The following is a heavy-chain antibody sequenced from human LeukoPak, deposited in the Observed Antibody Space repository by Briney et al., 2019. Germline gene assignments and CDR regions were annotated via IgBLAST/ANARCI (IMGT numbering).Heavy chain of an antibody. J-gene: IGHJ4*02. D-gene: IGHD3-10*01. Sequence: ASVKVSCKASGGTFSSYAISWVRQAPGQGLEWMGGIIPIFGTANYAQKFQGRVTITADKSTSTAYMELSSLRSEDTAVYYCARDSANPQYYYGSGSYYPLDYWGQGTLVTVSS. CDR3: ARDSANPQYYYGSGSYYPLDY. CDR1: GGTFSSYA. CDR2: IIPIFGTA. V-gene: IGHV1-69*06.